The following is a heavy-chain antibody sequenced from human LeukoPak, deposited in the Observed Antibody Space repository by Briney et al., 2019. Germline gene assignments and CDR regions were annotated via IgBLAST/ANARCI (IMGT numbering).Heavy chain of an antibody. CDR1: GGSFSGYY. CDR2: INHSGST. J-gene: IGHJ3*02. CDR3: ATEYSSSSDDAFDI. D-gene: IGHD6-6*01. V-gene: IGHV4-34*01. Sequence: PSETLSLTCAVYGGSFSGYYWSWIRQPPGKGLEWIGEINHSGSTNYNPSLKSRATISVDTSKNQFSLKLSSVTAADTAVYYCATEYSSSSDDAFDIWGQGTMVTVSS.